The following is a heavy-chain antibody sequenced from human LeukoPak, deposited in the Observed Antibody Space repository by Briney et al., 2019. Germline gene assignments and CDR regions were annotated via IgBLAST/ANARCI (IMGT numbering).Heavy chain of an antibody. CDR3: ARQIVVVPAAIDWFDP. D-gene: IGHD2-2*01. CDR1: GYSLTSYW. V-gene: IGHV5-51*01. CDR2: IYPGDSDT. Sequence: GESLKISCKGSGYSLTSYWIGWVRQLPGKGLEWMGIIYPGDSDTRYSPSFQGQVTISADKSISTAYLQWSSLKASDTAMYYCARQIVVVPAAIDWFDPWGQGTLVTVSS. J-gene: IGHJ5*02.